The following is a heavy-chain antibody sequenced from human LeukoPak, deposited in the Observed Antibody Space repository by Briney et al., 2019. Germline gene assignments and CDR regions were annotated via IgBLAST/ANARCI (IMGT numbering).Heavy chain of an antibody. D-gene: IGHD6-19*01. CDR1: GYTLTELS. CDR3: ATGAVADYNWFDP. V-gene: IGHV1-24*01. CDR2: FDPEDGET. Sequence: ASVKASCKVSGYTLTELSMHWVRQAPGKGLECLGGFDPEDGETIYAQKFQGRVTMTEDTSTDTAYMELSSLRSEDTAVYYCATGAVADYNWFDPWGQGTLVTVSS. J-gene: IGHJ5*02.